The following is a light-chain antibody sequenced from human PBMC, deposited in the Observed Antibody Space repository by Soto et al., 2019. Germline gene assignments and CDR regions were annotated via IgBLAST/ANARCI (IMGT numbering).Light chain of an antibody. Sequence: QSALTQPASVSGSPGQSITISCTGTSSDVGSYNLVSWYQQHPGKAPKLMIYEGSKRPSGVSNRFSGSKSGNTASLTISWLQAEDEADYYCCSYAGSSTPVVFCGGTKLTVL. J-gene: IGLJ2*01. CDR2: EGS. V-gene: IGLV2-23*01. CDR3: CSYAGSSTPVV. CDR1: SSDVGSYNL.